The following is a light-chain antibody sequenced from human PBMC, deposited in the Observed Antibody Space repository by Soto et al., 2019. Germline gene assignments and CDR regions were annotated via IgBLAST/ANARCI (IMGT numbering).Light chain of an antibody. Sequence: DIQMTQPPSSASGSVGVRFAVTCRASQGISSWLAWYQQKPGKAPKLLIYAASSLQRGVPSRFSGSGSGTEFTLTIGSLQPDDFATYYCQQYNSYSRTFGQGTKVDIK. CDR2: AAS. V-gene: IGKV1-5*01. J-gene: IGKJ1*01. CDR3: QQYNSYSRT. CDR1: QGISSW.